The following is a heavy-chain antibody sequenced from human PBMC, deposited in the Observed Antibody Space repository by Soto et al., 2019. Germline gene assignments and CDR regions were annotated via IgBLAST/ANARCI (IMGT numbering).Heavy chain of an antibody. CDR2: IYYSGST. V-gene: IGHV4-59*01. J-gene: IGHJ4*02. CDR1: GGSISSYY. CDR3: AREGGQYYDILTGYSTPPFDY. Sequence: PSETLSLTCTVSGGSISSYYWSWIRQPPGKGLEWIGYIYYSGSTNYNPSLKSRVTISVDTSKNQFSLKLSSVTAADTAVYYCAREGGQYYDILTGYSTPPFDYWGQGTLVTV. D-gene: IGHD3-9*01.